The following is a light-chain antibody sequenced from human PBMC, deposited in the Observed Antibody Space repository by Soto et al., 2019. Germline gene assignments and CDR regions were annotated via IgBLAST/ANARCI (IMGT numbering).Light chain of an antibody. CDR3: QQYGYLGT. CDR2: DTS. J-gene: IGKJ1*01. Sequence: EIVLTQSPGTLSLSPGERATLSCRTSQTLSSSFLAWYQQTPGHAPRLLIYDTSTRAIDIPDRFSGSGSGTAFTLTISSLEPEDFAVYYCQQYGYLGTFGQGTKVDIK. CDR1: QTLSSSF. V-gene: IGKV3-20*01.